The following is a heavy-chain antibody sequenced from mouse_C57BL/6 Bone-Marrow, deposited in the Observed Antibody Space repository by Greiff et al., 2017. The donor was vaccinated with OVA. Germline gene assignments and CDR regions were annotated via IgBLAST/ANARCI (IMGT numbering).Heavy chain of an antibody. CDR1: GYTFTSYW. CDR3: ARAVTTVVASGDY. D-gene: IGHD1-1*01. CDR2: IDPSDSYT. V-gene: IGHV1-69*01. Sequence: VQLQQPGAELVMPGASVKLSCKASGYTFTSYWMHWVKQRPGQGLEWIGEIDPSDSYTNSNPKFKGESTLTVDKSSSTASMQLSSLTSEESAVYSCARAVTTVVASGDYWGQGTTLTVSS. J-gene: IGHJ2*01.